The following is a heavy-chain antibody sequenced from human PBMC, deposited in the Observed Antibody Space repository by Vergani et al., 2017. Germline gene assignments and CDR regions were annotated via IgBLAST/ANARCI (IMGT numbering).Heavy chain of an antibody. J-gene: IGHJ6*02. V-gene: IGHV1-2*02. CDR2: INPNSGGT. D-gene: IGHD6-13*01. Sequence: QVQLVQSGAEVKKPGASVKVSCKASGYTFTGYYMHWVRQAPGQGLEWMGWINPNSGGTNYAQKFQGRVTMTRDTSISTAYMELSRRRSDDTAVYDCASVFVAAAGTDGAEYNVDYGMDVWGQGTTVTVSS. CDR3: ASVFVAAAGTDGAEYNVDYGMDV. CDR1: GYTFTGYY.